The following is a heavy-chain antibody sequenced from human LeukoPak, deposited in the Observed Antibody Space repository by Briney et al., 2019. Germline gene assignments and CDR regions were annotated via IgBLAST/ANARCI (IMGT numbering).Heavy chain of an antibody. CDR2: INPSGGST. V-gene: IGHV1-46*01. CDR1: GYTFTSYY. D-gene: IGHD2-2*01. J-gene: IGHJ4*02. CDR3: ARDSGIVVVPAAPPGDY. Sequence: ASVKVSCKASGYTFTSYYMHWVRQAPRQGLEWMGIINPSGGSTSYAQKFQGRVTMTRDTSTSTVCMELSSLRSEDTAVYYCARDSGIVVVPAAPPGDYWGQGTLVTVSS.